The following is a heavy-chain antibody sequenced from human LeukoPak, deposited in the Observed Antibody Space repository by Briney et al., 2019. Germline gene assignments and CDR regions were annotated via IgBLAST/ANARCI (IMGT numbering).Heavy chain of an antibody. CDR3: ARETEMANLDY. V-gene: IGHV3-7*04. D-gene: IGHD5-24*01. CDR2: IKQDGSEK. Sequence: GGSLRVSCAASGFTVSSNYMSWVRQAPGKGLEWVANIKQDGSEKYYVDSVKGRFTISRDNAKKSLYLQMNSLRAEDTAVYYCARETEMANLDYWGQGTLVTVS. J-gene: IGHJ4*02. CDR1: GFTVSSNY.